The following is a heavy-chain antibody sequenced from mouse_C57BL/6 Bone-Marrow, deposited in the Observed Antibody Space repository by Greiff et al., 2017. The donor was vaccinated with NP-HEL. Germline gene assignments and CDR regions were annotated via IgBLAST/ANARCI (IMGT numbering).Heavy chain of an antibody. J-gene: IGHJ3*01. Sequence: QVQLQQPGAELVRPGSSVKLSCKASGYTFTSYWMDWVKQRPGQGLEWIGNIYPSDSETHYNQKFKDKATLTVDKSSSTAYMQLSSLTSEDSAVDYCAEGKDGWFAYWGQGTLVTVPA. D-gene: IGHD2-3*01. CDR1: GYTFTSYW. CDR2: IYPSDSET. CDR3: AEGKDGWFAY. V-gene: IGHV1-61*01.